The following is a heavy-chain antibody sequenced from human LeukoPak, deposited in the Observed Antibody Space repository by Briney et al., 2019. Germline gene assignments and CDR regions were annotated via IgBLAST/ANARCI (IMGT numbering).Heavy chain of an antibody. CDR1: GFTFSSYW. J-gene: IGHJ4*02. CDR3: ARDPPSIAVAGDYGDY. Sequence: GGSLRLSCAASGFTFSSYWMSWVRQAPGKGLEWVSVIYSGGSTYYADSVKGRFTISRDNSKNTLYLQMNSLRAEDTAVYYCARDPPSIAVAGDYGDYWGQGTLVTVSS. V-gene: IGHV3-66*01. D-gene: IGHD6-19*01. CDR2: IYSGGST.